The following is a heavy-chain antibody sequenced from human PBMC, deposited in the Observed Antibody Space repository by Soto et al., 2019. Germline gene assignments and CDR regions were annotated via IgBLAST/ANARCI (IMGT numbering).Heavy chain of an antibody. CDR1: GFTFSSYA. J-gene: IGHJ6*02. CDR3: ARDRLRYNWNDFPYYYYGMDV. Sequence: QVQLVESGGGVVQPGRSLRLSCAASGFTFSSYAMQWVRQAPGKGLEWVAVISYDGSNKYYADSVKGRFTISRDKSKNTLYLQMNSLRTEDTAVYYCARDRLRYNWNDFPYYYYGMDVWGQGTTVTVSS. V-gene: IGHV3-30-3*01. CDR2: ISYDGSNK. D-gene: IGHD1-1*01.